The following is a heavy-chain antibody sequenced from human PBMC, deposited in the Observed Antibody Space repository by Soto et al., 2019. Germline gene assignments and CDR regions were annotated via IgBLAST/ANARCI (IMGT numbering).Heavy chain of an antibody. Sequence: PSQTLSLTCAISGDSVSRNSAAWNWIRQSPSRGLEWLGRTYYRSKWYNDYAVSVKSRITINPDTSKNQFSLQLNSVTPEDTAVYYXARDIYKSSSWLDAFDIWGQGTMVTVSS. D-gene: IGHD6-13*01. J-gene: IGHJ3*02. CDR1: GDSVSRNSAA. CDR3: ARDIYKSSSWLDAFDI. CDR2: TYYRSKWYN. V-gene: IGHV6-1*01.